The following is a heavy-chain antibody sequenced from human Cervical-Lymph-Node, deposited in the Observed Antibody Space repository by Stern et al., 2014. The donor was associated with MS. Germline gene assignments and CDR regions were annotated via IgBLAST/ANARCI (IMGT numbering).Heavy chain of an antibody. CDR3: ARGPSSGWRGTYYYYAMDV. J-gene: IGHJ6*02. D-gene: IGHD6-19*01. Sequence: MQLVESGGGVVQPGRSLRLSCAASGFVISSSAMHWVRQAPGKGLEWLALISYAGSNEHYTDSVKGRFTISRDNSQNTLYLQLNSLRGEDTAVYYCARGPSSGWRGTYYYYAMDVWGQGTTVTVSS. V-gene: IGHV3-30-3*01. CDR2: ISYAGSNE. CDR1: GFVISSSA.